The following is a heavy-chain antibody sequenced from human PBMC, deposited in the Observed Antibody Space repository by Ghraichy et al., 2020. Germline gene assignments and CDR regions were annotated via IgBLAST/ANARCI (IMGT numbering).Heavy chain of an antibody. D-gene: IGHD4-11*01. Sequence: GESLNISCAASGFTFSNYAMTWVRQAPRKGLEWVSSISGSGTSTYYADSVKGRFTISRDNYKNTLYLQMNSLRAEDTAVYYCAKVTTLNSDYDFFFDYWGQETLVTVSS. V-gene: IGHV3-23*01. CDR3: AKVTTLNSDYDFFFDY. J-gene: IGHJ4*02. CDR2: ISGSGTST. CDR1: GFTFSNYA.